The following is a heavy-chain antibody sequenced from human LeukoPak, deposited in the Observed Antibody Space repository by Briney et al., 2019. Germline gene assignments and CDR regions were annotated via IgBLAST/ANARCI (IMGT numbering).Heavy chain of an antibody. Sequence: PSETLSLTCAVYGGSFSGYYWSWIRQPPGKGLEWIGEINHSGSTNYNPSLKSRVTISVDTSKNQFSLKLSSVTAADTAVYYCARALAAPHYYYMDVWGKGTTVTVSS. CDR2: INHSGST. J-gene: IGHJ6*03. V-gene: IGHV4-34*01. D-gene: IGHD6-6*01. CDR1: GGSFSGYY. CDR3: ARALAAPHYYYMDV.